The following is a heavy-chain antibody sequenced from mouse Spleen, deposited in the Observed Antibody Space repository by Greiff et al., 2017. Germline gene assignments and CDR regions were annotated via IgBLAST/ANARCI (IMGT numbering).Heavy chain of an antibody. Sequence: VQLQQSGPELVKPGASVKISCKASGYSFTDYNMNWVKQSNGKSLEWIGVINPNYGTTSYNQKFKGKATLTVDQSSSTAYMQLNSLTSEDSAVYYCARRNYGSSYVAWFAYWGQGTLVTVSA. D-gene: IGHD1-1*01. CDR1: GYSFTDYN. V-gene: IGHV1-39*01. J-gene: IGHJ3*01. CDR3: ARRNYGSSYVAWFAY. CDR2: INPNYGTT.